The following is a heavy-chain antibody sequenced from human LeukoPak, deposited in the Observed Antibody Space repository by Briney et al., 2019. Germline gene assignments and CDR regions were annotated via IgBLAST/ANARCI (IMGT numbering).Heavy chain of an antibody. CDR1: GFTFSNYG. D-gene: IGHD6-19*01. V-gene: IGHV3-48*04. Sequence: GGTLRLSCAASGFTFSNYGMSWVRPAPGKGLEWVSYISSSGSTIYYAESVKGRFTISRDNAKNSLYLQMNSLRAEDTAVYYCARGTGSGWKIFDYWGQGTLVTVSS. CDR2: ISSSGSTI. CDR3: ARGTGSGWKIFDY. J-gene: IGHJ4*02.